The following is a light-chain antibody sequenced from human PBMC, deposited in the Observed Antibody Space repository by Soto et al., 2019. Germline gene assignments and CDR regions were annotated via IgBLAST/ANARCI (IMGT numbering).Light chain of an antibody. CDR1: SSNIGSNY. CDR2: DSN. J-gene: IGLJ2*01. Sequence: QSVLTQPPSVSVAPGQKVTISCSGSSSNIGSNYVSWYQQLPGTAPKLLIYDSNKRPSGIPDRFSGSKSGTSATLGITGLQTGDEADYYCGTWDSSLSAVVFGGGTKRTVL. CDR3: GTWDSSLSAVV. V-gene: IGLV1-51*01.